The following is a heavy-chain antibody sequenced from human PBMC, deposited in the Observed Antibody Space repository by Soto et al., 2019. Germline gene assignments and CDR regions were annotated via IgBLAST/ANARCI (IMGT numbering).Heavy chain of an antibody. D-gene: IGHD6-6*01. CDR3: ARDRHNNFSDP. J-gene: IGHJ5*02. V-gene: IGHV3-11*01. CDR1: GFTFSDDY. CDR2: ISSSGSTI. Sequence: PGGSLILSCAASGFTFSDDYMSWIRQAPGKGLEWVSYISSSGSTIYYADSVKGRFTISRDNAKNSLYLQMNSLRAEDTAVYYCARDRHNNFSDPWGQGTLVTVSS.